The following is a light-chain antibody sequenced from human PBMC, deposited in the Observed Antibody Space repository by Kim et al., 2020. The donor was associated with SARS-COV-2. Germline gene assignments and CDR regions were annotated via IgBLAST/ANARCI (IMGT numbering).Light chain of an antibody. CDR1: QGIGNY. CDR2: AAS. V-gene: IGKV1-9*01. CDR3: QQYNVPPRT. Sequence: IQLTQSPSFLSASVGDRVTITCRASQGIGNYLAWYQQDPGKAPKLLIYAASTLQTGVPSRFSGSGSGTEFTLTISSLQPEDFTTYSCQQYNVPPRTFGQGTKVDIK. J-gene: IGKJ1*01.